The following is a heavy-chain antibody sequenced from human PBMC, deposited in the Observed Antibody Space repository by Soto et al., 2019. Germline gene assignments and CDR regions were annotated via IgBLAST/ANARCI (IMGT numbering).Heavy chain of an antibody. CDR2: INPSGGST. CDR1: GYTFTSYY. J-gene: IGHJ6*02. CDR3: ARAGNSSYYGMDV. D-gene: IGHD6-13*01. V-gene: IGHV1-46*01. Sequence: ASVKVCCKASGYTFTSYYMHWVRQAPGQGLEWMGIINPSGGSTSYAQKFQGRVTMTRDTSTSTVYMELSSLRSEDTAVYYCARAGNSSYYGMDVWGQGTTVTVS.